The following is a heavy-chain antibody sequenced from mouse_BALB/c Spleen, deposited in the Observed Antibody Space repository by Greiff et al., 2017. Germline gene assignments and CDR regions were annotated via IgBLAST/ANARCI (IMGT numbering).Heavy chain of an antibody. V-gene: IGHV2-2*02. J-gene: IGHJ4*01. CDR2: IWSGGST. CDR3: ARKYFSCAMDY. CDR1: GFSLTSYG. Sequence: VMLVESGPGLVQPSQCLSITCTASGFSLTSYGVHWVRQSPGKGLEWLGVIWSGGSTDYNAAFISRLSISKDNSKSQVFFKMNSLQANDTAIYYCARKYFSCAMDYWGQGTSVTVSS.